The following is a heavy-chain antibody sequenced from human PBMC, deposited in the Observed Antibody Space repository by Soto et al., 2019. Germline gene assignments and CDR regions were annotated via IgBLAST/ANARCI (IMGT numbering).Heavy chain of an antibody. CDR1: GFTFNTHG. CDR2: IWYDGSQR. CDR3: ARIDDYGDYVTDY. D-gene: IGHD4-17*01. V-gene: IGHV3-33*01. Sequence: VELVESGGGVVQPGGSLRLSCAASGFTFNTHGMHWVRQAPGKGLEWVAVIWYDGSQRYYADFVRGRFTISRDNSQNTLYPQMTSLRAEDTAVYYCARIDDYGDYVTDYWGQGALVTVSS. J-gene: IGHJ4*02.